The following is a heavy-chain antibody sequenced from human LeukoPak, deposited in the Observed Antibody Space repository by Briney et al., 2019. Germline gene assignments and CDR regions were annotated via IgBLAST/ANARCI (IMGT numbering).Heavy chain of an antibody. CDR2: LNSRGNT. Sequence: SQTLSLTRTVAGGSITIYYWSWIRHHAGKGLEWLGRLNSRGNTNYNPSLMARATMSVDMSKNQFSRRLRAVTAAATAGFSWARALADNLSSAYDHWGQGTLVSVSS. D-gene: IGHD6-19*01. J-gene: IGHJ4*02. CDR1: GGSITIYY. CDR3: ARALADNLSSAYDH. V-gene: IGHV4-4*07.